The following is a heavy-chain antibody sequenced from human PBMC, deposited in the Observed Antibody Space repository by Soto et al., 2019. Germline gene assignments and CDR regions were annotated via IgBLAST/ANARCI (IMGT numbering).Heavy chain of an antibody. Sequence: SETLSLTCAVYGGSFSGYYWSWIRQPPGKGLEWIGEINHSGSTNYNPSLKSRVTISVDTSKNQFSLKLSSVTAADTAVYYCARGLVVRYFDWCLGYWGQGTLVTVSS. J-gene: IGHJ4*02. CDR3: ARGLVVRYFDWCLGY. CDR2: INHSGST. CDR1: GGSFSGYY. D-gene: IGHD3-9*01. V-gene: IGHV4-34*01.